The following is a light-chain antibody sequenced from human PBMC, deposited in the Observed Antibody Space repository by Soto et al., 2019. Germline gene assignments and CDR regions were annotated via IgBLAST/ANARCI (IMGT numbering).Light chain of an antibody. Sequence: QCLLTQPASASGSPGRSVTISCTGTSSDVGGYYYVSWYQQHPGKAPKLMIYEVSKRPSGVPDRFSGSKSGNTASLTVSGLQAEDEADYYCSSYAGTNTPYVFGTGTKVTVL. J-gene: IGLJ1*01. V-gene: IGLV2-8*01. CDR2: EVS. CDR3: SSYAGTNTPYV. CDR1: SSDVGGYYY.